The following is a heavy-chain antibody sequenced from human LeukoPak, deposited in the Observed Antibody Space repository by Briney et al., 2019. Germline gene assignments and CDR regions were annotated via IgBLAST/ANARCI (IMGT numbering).Heavy chain of an antibody. J-gene: IGHJ4*02. CDR1: GYTFTSCF. Sequence: ASVKVSCKASGYTFTSCFIHWVRQAPGQGLEWMGVINPSGGSTSYAQKFQGRVTMARDTSTSTVPMELSSLRFEDTAVYYCAKDRETTASGTFDYWGQGTLVTVSS. CDR2: INPSGGST. D-gene: IGHD6-13*01. CDR3: AKDRETTASGTFDY. V-gene: IGHV1-46*01.